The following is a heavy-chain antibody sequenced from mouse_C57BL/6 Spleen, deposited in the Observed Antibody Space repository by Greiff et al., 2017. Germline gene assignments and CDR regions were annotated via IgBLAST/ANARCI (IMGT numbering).Heavy chain of an antibody. CDR2: IDPSDSYT. J-gene: IGHJ1*03. Sequence: QVQLQQPGAELVKPGASVKLSCKASGYTFTSSWMQWVKQRPGQGLEWIGEIDPSDSYTNYNQKFKGKATLTVDTSSSTAYMQLSSLTSEDSAVYYCARRGQRSVEVYFDVWGTGTTVTVSS. CDR1: GYTFTSSW. D-gene: IGHD1-1*01. V-gene: IGHV1-50*01. CDR3: ARRGQRSVEVYFDV.